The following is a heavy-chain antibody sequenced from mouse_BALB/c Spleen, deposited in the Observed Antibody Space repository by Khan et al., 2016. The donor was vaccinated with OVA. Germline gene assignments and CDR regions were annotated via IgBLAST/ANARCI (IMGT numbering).Heavy chain of an antibody. CDR3: ARLEDK. V-gene: IGHV2-9*02. CDR1: GFSLTSYC. J-gene: IGHJ2*01. Sequence: QVQLKESGPGLVAPSPSLSITCTVSGFSLTSYCVHWVRQPPGQGLEWLGVIWAGGSTNYNSALMSRMSIRKDNSKSQVFLKMNSLQTDDTASYYCARLEDKWGQGTTLTVSS. CDR2: IWAGGST.